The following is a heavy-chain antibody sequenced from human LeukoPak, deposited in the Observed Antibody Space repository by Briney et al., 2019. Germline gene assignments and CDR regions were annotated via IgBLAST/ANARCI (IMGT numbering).Heavy chain of an antibody. CDR2: MSYDGSSK. V-gene: IGHV3-30*03. CDR1: GFTINNYD. Sequence: GGSLRLSCAASGFTINNYDIHWVRQAPGKGLEWVALMSYDGSSKYFADSVKGRFTISRDNSKNTMYLQMNELRVEDTAVSYCVTASNPTVVGRSYFDYWGQGTLVTVS. CDR3: VTASNPTVVGRSYFDY. D-gene: IGHD1-26*01. J-gene: IGHJ4*02.